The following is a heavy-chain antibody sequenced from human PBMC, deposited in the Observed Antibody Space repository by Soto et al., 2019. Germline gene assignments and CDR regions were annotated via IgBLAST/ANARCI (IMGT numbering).Heavy chain of an antibody. Sequence: SETLSLSCTVSGGSISSYYWSWIRQPPGKGLEWIGYIYYSGSTNYNPSLKSRVTISVDTSKNQFSLKLSSVTAADTAVYYCARQGGYCSGGSCLYYIDYWGQGTLVTVSS. V-gene: IGHV4-59*08. CDR1: GGSISSYY. CDR2: IYYSGST. D-gene: IGHD2-15*01. J-gene: IGHJ4*02. CDR3: ARQGGYCSGGSCLYYIDY.